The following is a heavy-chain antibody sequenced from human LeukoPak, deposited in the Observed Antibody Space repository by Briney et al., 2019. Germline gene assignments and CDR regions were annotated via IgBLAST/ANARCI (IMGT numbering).Heavy chain of an antibody. CDR2: TYYRSKWYN. CDR1: GDSFSSNSAA. CDR3: ARAKGRSPLFDY. D-gene: IGHD6-13*01. J-gene: IGHJ4*02. Sequence: SQTLSLTCAISGDSFSSNSAACNWIRQSPSRGLEWLGRTYYRSKWYNDYAVSVKGRIAINRDTSKNQFSLQLNSVTTEDTAVYYCARAKGRSPLFDYWGQGTLVTVSS. V-gene: IGHV6-1*01.